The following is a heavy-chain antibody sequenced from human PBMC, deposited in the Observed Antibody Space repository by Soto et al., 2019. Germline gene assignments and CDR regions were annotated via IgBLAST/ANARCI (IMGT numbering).Heavy chain of an antibody. V-gene: IGHV1-18*01. J-gene: IGHJ6*02. Sequence: ASVKVSCKASGYSFTTYGITWVRQAPGQGLEWMGWISTYRGNTNYAQKFQGRVSMTTDTSTTTVYMELRSLKSEDTAVYYCARAVARGVKTIYYFYGMDVWGQGTTVTVSS. CDR1: GYSFTTYG. CDR3: ARAVARGVKTIYYFYGMDV. D-gene: IGHD3-10*01. CDR2: ISTYRGNT.